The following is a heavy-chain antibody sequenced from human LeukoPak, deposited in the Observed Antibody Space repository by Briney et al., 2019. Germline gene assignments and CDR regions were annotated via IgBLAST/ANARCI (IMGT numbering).Heavy chain of an antibody. CDR2: INPSGGST. J-gene: IGHJ6*02. V-gene: IGHV1-46*01. CDR1: GYTFTSYY. D-gene: IGHD3-3*01. Sequence: ASVKVSCKASGYTFTSYYMHWVRQAPGQGLEWMGIINPSGGSTSYAQKFQGRVTMTRDTSTSTVYMELSSLRSEDTAVYYCARDYVLRFLEWXTDYYGMDVWGQGTTVTVSS. CDR3: ARDYVLRFLEWXTDYYGMDV.